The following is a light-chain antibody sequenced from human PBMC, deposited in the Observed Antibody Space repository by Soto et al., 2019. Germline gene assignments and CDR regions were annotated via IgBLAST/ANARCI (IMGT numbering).Light chain of an antibody. CDR1: SSDVGAYNL. CDR3: CSFAGGRNV. Sequence: QSVLTQPASVSGSPGQSITISCSGTSSDVGAYNLVSWYQQFPGKAPKLMIFEVSQRPSGVSSRFSGSKSGSTASLTISGLQAEDEADYYCCSFAGGRNVFGTGTKATVL. V-gene: IGLV2-23*02. J-gene: IGLJ1*01. CDR2: EVS.